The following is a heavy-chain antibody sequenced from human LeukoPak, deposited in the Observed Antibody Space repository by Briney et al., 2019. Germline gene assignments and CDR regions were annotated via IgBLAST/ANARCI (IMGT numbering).Heavy chain of an antibody. J-gene: IGHJ4*02. CDR3: AREVLMGPRYFDY. CDR2: ISWDGSNK. Sequence: GGSLRLSCAAPGFTFSSYGMHWVRQAPGKGLEWVAAISWDGSNKFYADSVVGRFIISRDDSKNTLYLQMNSLRTEDTAVYYCAREVLMGPRYFDYWGQGTLVTVSS. CDR1: GFTFSSYG. V-gene: IGHV3-30*03. D-gene: IGHD3-10*01.